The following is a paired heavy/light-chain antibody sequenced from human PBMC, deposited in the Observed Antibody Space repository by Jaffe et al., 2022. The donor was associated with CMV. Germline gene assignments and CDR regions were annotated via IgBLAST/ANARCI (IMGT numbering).Heavy chain of an antibody. Sequence: EVQLLESGGGLVQPGGSLRLSCAASGFTFSSYGMSWVRQAPGKGPEWVSFITGTGGSTYYADSVKGRFTISRDNSKNTVDLQMNSLRIEDTAVYYCAKGGETTVTIGYYYYGMDVWGPGTTVTVSS. CDR3: AKGGETTVTIGYYYYGMDV. CDR2: ITGTGGST. D-gene: IGHD4-17*01. CDR1: GFTFSSYG. V-gene: IGHV3-23*01. J-gene: IGHJ6*02.
Light chain of an antibody. V-gene: IGLV3-1*01. CDR3: QTWDNNTYV. CDR2: QDN. CDR1: KLGSKY. Sequence: SYELTQPPSVSVSPGQTATITCSGDKLGSKYACWYQQRPGQSPVLVIYQDNQRPSGIPERFSGSNSGNTATLTISETQTVDEADYYCQTWDNNTYVFGTGTKVTVL. J-gene: IGLJ1*01.